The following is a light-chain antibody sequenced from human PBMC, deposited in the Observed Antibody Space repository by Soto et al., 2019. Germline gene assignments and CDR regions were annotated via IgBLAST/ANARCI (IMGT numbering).Light chain of an antibody. J-gene: IGLJ1*01. V-gene: IGLV2-11*01. CDR1: DSDIGRYNF. Sequence: QSALTQPRSVAGSPGQSVTISCTGTDSDIGRYNFVSWYQQHPGKAPKLLIYDVSQRPSGVPARFSGSKSGNTASLTISGLQTEDEADYFCCSYAGSYSLRVFGIGTKLTVL. CDR2: DVS. CDR3: CSYAGSYSLRV.